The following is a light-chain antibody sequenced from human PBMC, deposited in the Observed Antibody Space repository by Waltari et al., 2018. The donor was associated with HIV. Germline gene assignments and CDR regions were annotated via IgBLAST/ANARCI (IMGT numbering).Light chain of an antibody. CDR3: LVSYSDTYV. V-gene: IGLV7-46*01. CDR1: TGSVTSGHY. Sequence: QAVVTQEPSVTGSPGGTVPLPCGSSTGSVTSGHYPYWFQQKPGQAPRTLIYDTSNKHSWTPARFSGSLLGGKAALTLSGAQPEDEAEYYCLVSYSDTYVFGTGTKVTVL. J-gene: IGLJ1*01. CDR2: DTS.